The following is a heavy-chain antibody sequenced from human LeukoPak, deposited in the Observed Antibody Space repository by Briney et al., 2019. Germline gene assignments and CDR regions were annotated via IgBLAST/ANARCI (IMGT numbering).Heavy chain of an antibody. V-gene: IGHV4-59*08. CDR1: GGSISSNY. CDR3: ARQGSSWLNWFDP. D-gene: IGHD6-13*01. J-gene: IGHJ5*02. CDR2: ISYSGST. Sequence: PSETLSLTCTVSGGSISSNYWSWIRQPPGKGLEWIGYISYSGSTKYNPSLKSRVTMSVDTSKNQFSLKLSSVTAADTALYYCARQGSSWLNWFDPWGQGTLVTVSS.